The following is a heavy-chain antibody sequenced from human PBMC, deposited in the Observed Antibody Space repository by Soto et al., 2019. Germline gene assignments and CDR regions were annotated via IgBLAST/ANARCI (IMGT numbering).Heavy chain of an antibody. Sequence: SETLSLTCTVSGGSISSYYWSWIRQPPGKGLEWIGYIYYSGSTNYNPSLKSRVTISVDTSKNQFSLKLSSVTATDTAVYYCARRRSGYDYSFDYWGQGTLVTVSS. CDR2: IYYSGST. CDR1: GGSISSYY. J-gene: IGHJ4*02. CDR3: ARRRSGYDYSFDY. V-gene: IGHV4-59*08. D-gene: IGHD5-12*01.